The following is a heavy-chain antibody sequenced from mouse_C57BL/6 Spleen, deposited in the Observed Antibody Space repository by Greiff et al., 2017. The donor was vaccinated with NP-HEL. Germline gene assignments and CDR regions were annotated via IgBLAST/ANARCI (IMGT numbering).Heavy chain of an antibody. Sequence: VQLQQSGPELVKPGASVKISCKASGYSFTGYYMNWVKQSPEKSLEWIGEINPSTGGTTYNQKFKAKATLTVDKSSSTAYMQLKSLTSDDSAVYYCARSGVITTDYWGQGTTLTVSS. J-gene: IGHJ2*01. CDR1: GYSFTGYY. CDR2: INPSTGGT. CDR3: ARSGVITTDY. D-gene: IGHD1-1*01. V-gene: IGHV1-42*01.